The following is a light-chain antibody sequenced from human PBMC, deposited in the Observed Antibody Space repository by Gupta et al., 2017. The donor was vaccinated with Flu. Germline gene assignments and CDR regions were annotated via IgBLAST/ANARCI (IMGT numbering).Light chain of an antibody. CDR1: QAINTY. CDR2: EAS. Sequence: DIQMTQSPSTLSASVGDRVTITCRASQAINTYLAWYQQRPGQAPKLMIYEASRLESGVPSRFSGSGYGTEFTLTISSRQPDDFANYYCQHGNSSSFFFGQGTKLDIK. J-gene: IGKJ2*01. CDR3: QHGNSSSFF. V-gene: IGKV1-5*03.